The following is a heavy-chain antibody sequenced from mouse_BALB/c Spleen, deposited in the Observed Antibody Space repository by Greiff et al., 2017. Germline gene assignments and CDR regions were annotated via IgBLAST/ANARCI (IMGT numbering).Heavy chain of an antibody. D-gene: IGHD1-1*02. CDR1: GFTFSSYA. J-gene: IGHJ4*01. CDR2: ISSGGSYT. CDR3: ARDRGGAYAMDY. Sequence: EVQGVESGGGLVKPGGSLKLSCAASGFTFSSYAMSWVRQSPEKRLEWVAEISSGGSYTYYPDTVTGRFTISRDNAKNTLYLEMSSLRSEDTAMYYCARDRGGAYAMDYWGQGTSVTVSS. V-gene: IGHV5-9-4*01.